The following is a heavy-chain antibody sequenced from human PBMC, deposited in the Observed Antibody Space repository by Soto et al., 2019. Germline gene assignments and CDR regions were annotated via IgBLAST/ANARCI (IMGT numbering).Heavy chain of an antibody. CDR3: AKERNFWSGTAGFNS. V-gene: IGHV3-23*01. D-gene: IGHD3-3*01. J-gene: IGHJ5*01. CDR2: ISGSGGST. CDR1: GFTFSMFA. Sequence: GGSLRLSCVGSGFTFSMFAMSWVRHAPGKELKWISSISGSGGSTYYADSMKGRFTVSRDNSKTTVFLQMNSLRTEDTAVYFCAKERNFWSGTAGFNSWGQGSPVTVCS.